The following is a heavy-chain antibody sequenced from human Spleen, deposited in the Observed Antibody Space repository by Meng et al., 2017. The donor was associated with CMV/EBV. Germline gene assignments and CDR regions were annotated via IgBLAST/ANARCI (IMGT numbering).Heavy chain of an antibody. CDR1: GGSVSGGSYY. J-gene: IGHJ3*02. D-gene: IGHD3-9*01. CDR2: IYYSGST. V-gene: IGHV4-61*01. Sequence: SETLSLTCTVSGGSVSGGSYYWSWIRQPPGKGLEWIGHIYYSGSTNYNPSLKSRVTISVDTSKNQFSLKLSSVTAADTAVYYCARGESYDILTGYYPLINAFDIWGQGTVVTVSS. CDR3: ARGESYDILTGYYPLINAFDI.